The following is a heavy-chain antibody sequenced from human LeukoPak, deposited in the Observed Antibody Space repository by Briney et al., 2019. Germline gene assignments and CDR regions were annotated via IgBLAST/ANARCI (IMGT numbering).Heavy chain of an antibody. CDR3: ARNKINTVTTGWYFDL. J-gene: IGHJ2*01. Sequence: PGGSLRLSCAASGFTFSSYGMNWVRQAPGKGLEWVSFVSIGGSFIYYADSVKGRFTISRDDAKNSLYLQMNSLTAEDTAEYYCARNKINTVTTGWYFDLWGRGTLVSVSS. D-gene: IGHD4-17*01. CDR2: VSIGGSFI. CDR1: GFTFSSYG. V-gene: IGHV3-21*01.